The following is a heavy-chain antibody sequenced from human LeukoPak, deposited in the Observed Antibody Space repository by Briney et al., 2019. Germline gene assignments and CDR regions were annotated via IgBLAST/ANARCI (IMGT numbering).Heavy chain of an antibody. Sequence: PGGSLRLSCAASGFTFSSFAMSWVRQAPGKGLEWVSAISGSGGSTYYADSVKGRFTISRDNSKNTLYLQMSSLRVEDTAVYYCANQGGSLTEVGYYMDVWGKGTTVTVSS. V-gene: IGHV3-23*01. CDR2: ISGSGGST. CDR1: GFTFSSFA. CDR3: ANQGGSLTEVGYYMDV. J-gene: IGHJ6*03. D-gene: IGHD1-26*01.